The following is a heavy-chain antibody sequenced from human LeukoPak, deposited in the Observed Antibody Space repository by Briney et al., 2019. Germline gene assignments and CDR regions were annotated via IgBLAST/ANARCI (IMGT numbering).Heavy chain of an antibody. CDR3: ARGFNYYDSSGYYYIDAFDI. D-gene: IGHD3-22*01. Sequence: PSETLSLTCTVSGGSISSYYWSWLRQPPGKGLEWIGYIYYSGSTNYNPSLKSRVTISVDTSKNQFSLKLSSVTAADTAVYYCARGFNYYDSSGYYYIDAFDIWGQGTMVTVSS. V-gene: IGHV4-59*01. CDR1: GGSISSYY. J-gene: IGHJ3*02. CDR2: IYYSGST.